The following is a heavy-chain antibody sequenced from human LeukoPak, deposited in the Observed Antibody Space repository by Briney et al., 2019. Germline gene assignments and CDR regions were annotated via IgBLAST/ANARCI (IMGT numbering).Heavy chain of an antibody. CDR2: ISYDGSNK. CDR1: GVTFSSYA. V-gene: IGHV3-30*14. J-gene: IGHJ3*02. D-gene: IGHD3-10*01. CDR3: ARPPGRTGAFDI. Sequence: GGSLRLSCAASGVTFSSYAMHWVRQAPGKGLEWVAVISYDGSNKYYADSVKGRFTISRDNSKNTLYLQMNSLRAEDTAVYYCARPPGRTGAFDIWGQGTMVTVSS.